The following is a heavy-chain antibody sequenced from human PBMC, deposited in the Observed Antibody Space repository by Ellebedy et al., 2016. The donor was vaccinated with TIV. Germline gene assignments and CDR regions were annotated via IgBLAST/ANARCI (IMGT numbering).Heavy chain of an antibody. Sequence: SETLSLTCAVSGGSFSGYYWSWVRQPPGKGLEWTGEVNQSGRTNYHPSLKSRVTISVDRAKNQFSLRLSSVTAADTAVYYCAEGRSGWYYFDYWGQGTLVTVSS. D-gene: IGHD6-19*01. J-gene: IGHJ4*02. V-gene: IGHV4-34*01. CDR2: VNQSGRT. CDR1: GGSFSGYY. CDR3: AEGRSGWYYFDY.